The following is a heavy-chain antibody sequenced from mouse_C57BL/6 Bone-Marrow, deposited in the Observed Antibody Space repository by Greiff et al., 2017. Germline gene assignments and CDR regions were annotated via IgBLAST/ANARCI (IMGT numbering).Heavy chain of an antibody. J-gene: IGHJ3*01. CDR2: ISDGGSYT. CDR3: ARGDYGSSQFAY. D-gene: IGHD1-1*01. CDR1: GFTFSSYA. Sequence: EVMLVESGGGLVKPGGSLKLSCAASGFTFSSYAMSWVRQTPEKRLEWVATISDGGSYTYYPDNVKGRFTISRDNAKNNLYLQMSHLKSEDTAMYYCARGDYGSSQFAYWGRGTLVTVSA. V-gene: IGHV5-4*03.